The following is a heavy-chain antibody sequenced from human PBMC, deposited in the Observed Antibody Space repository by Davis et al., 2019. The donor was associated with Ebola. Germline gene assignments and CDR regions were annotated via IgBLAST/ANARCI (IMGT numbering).Heavy chain of an antibody. CDR2: ITSSSNYI. V-gene: IGHV3-21*01. D-gene: IGHD2-21*02. J-gene: IGHJ2*01. Sequence: GESLKIPCAASGFTFSSNSMTWVRQAPGTGLEWVSFITSSSNYIYYADSVKGRFTVSRDNAKNSLYLQMNSLRAEDTAVYYCVRDPALVVTGGGWFFGLWGRGTLVTVSS. CDR1: GFTFSSNS. CDR3: VRDPALVVTGGGWFFGL.